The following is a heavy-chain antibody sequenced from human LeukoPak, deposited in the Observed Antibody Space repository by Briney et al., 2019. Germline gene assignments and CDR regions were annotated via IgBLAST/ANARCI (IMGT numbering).Heavy chain of an antibody. CDR3: ARELATVTTLVFDY. V-gene: IGHV1-2*02. CDR2: INPNSGGT. D-gene: IGHD4-17*01. Sequence: ASVKVSCKASGYTFTGYYMHWVRQAPGQGLEWMGWINPNSGGTNYAQKFQGRVTMTRDTSISTAYMELSRLRSDVTAVYYCARELATVTTLVFDYWGQGTLVTVSS. J-gene: IGHJ4*02. CDR1: GYTFTGYY.